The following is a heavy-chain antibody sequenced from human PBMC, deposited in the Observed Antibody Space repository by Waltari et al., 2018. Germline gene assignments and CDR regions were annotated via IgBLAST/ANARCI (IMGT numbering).Heavy chain of an antibody. CDR3: ASTCPARTMRLDAFDI. CDR2: IYTSGST. Sequence: QVQLQESGPGLVKPSETPLTCTVSGGSISSYYWSWIRQPPGKGLEWIGYIYTSGSTNYNPSLKSRVTISVDTSKNQFSLKLSSVTAADTAVYYCASTCPARTMRLDAFDIWGQGTMVTVSS. CDR1: GGSISSYY. J-gene: IGHJ3*02. D-gene: IGHD3-22*01. V-gene: IGHV4-4*09.